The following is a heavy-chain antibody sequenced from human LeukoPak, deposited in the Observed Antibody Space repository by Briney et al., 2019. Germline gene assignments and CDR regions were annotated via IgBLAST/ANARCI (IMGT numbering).Heavy chain of an antibody. CDR1: GGSISSVSYY. CDR2: IYISGST. V-gene: IGHV4-61*02. CDR3: ARVIYGSGSGYYFDY. Sequence: SETLSLTCTVSGGSISSVSYYWSWIRQPAGKGLEWIGRIYISGSTNYNPSLKSRVTISVDTSKNQFSLTLSSVTAADTAVYYCARVIYGSGSGYYFDYWGRGTLVTVSS. J-gene: IGHJ4*02. D-gene: IGHD3-10*01.